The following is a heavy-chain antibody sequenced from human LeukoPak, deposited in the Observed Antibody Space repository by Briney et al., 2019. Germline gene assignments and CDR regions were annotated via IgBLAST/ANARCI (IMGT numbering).Heavy chain of an antibody. CDR1: GCTISSYCIY. CDR3: ARHVVPAAMNAFDI. CDR2: ISHSGST. J-gene: IGHJ3*02. Sequence: SETVSLTCTVSGCTISSYCIYWGWLPQPPGKGLVGIGSISHSGSTYYNPSLKSRVTRPVDTSKNQFSLKLSSVTAADTAVYYCARHVVPAAMNAFDIWGQGTMVTVSS. D-gene: IGHD2-2*01. V-gene: IGHV4-39*01.